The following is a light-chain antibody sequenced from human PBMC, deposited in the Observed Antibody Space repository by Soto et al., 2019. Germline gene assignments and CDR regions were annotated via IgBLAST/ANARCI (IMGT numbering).Light chain of an antibody. CDR1: QSVISTY. Sequence: EIVLTQSPGILSLSPGERATLSCRASQSVISTYLAWYQQKPGQAPRLLIYGASNRATGITDRFTGSGSGTDFTLTISRLEPEDFAVYYCQQYGSSPLTFGGGTKVEIK. CDR2: GAS. V-gene: IGKV3-20*01. J-gene: IGKJ4*01. CDR3: QQYGSSPLT.